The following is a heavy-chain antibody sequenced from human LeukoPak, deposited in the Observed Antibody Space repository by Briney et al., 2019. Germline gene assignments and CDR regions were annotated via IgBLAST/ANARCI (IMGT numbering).Heavy chain of an antibody. CDR3: ARLTRLSTSPDRYYLDY. Sequence: SETLSLTCTVSGDSISSYYWSRIRQPPGKGLEWIGYIYTSGGTNYIPSLKGRVTISIDTSKNQFSLKLSSVTAADSAVYYCARLTRLSTSPDRYYLDYWGQGTLVTVSS. D-gene: IGHD6-6*01. V-gene: IGHV4-4*09. CDR1: GDSISSYY. J-gene: IGHJ4*02. CDR2: IYTSGGT.